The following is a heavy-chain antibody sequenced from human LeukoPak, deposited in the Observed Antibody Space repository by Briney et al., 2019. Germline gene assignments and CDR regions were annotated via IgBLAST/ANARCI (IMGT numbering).Heavy chain of an antibody. Sequence: GGSLRLSCAASGFTSSSYAMHWVRQAPGKGLGWVAVISYDGSNKYYADSVKGRFTISRDNSKNTLYLQMNSLRAEDTAVYYCARGRDYYDSSGYYPVNFDYWGQGTLVTVSS. D-gene: IGHD3-22*01. J-gene: IGHJ4*02. V-gene: IGHV3-30*14. CDR2: ISYDGSNK. CDR3: ARGRDYYDSSGYYPVNFDY. CDR1: GFTSSSYA.